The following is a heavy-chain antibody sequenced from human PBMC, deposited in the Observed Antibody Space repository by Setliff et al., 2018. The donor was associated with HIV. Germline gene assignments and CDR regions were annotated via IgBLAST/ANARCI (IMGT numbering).Heavy chain of an antibody. D-gene: IGHD3-3*01. V-gene: IGHV4-59*13. CDR1: GGFIGTYY. CDR2: VYYTGST. Sequence: PSETLSLTCTVSGGFIGTYYWSWIRQSPGKGLEWIGSVYYTGSTNYNPSLESRVTMSVDTSKNQFSLRLMSLTAADTAIYYGARGRVTLSGVAAGHHYMDVWGKGNTVTVSS. J-gene: IGHJ6*03. CDR3: ARGRVTLSGVAAGHHYMDV.